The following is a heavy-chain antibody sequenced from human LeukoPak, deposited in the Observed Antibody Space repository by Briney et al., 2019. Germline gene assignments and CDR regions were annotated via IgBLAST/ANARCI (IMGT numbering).Heavy chain of an antibody. D-gene: IGHD1-26*01. CDR3: ASSVGATSYYYYGMDV. J-gene: IGHJ6*02. CDR1: GFTVSSNY. CDR2: IYSGGST. Sequence: GGSLRLSCAASGFTVSSNYMSWVRQAPGKGLEWVSVIYSGGSTYYADSVKGRFTISRDNSKNTLYLQMNSLRAEDTAVYYCASSVGATSYYYYGMDVWGQGTTVTVSS. V-gene: IGHV3-53*01.